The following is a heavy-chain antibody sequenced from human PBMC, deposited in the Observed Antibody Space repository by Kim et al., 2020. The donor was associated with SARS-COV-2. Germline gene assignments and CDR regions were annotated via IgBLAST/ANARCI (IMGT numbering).Heavy chain of an antibody. CDR3: ARALVILVAADNATYYYYY. D-gene: IGHD2-15*01. CDR1: EGTFSSYA. J-gene: IGHJ6*01. Sequence: SVKVSCEASEGTFSSYAISWVRQAPGQGLEWMGRIIPILGIANYAQKFQGRVTITTDTSTNTAYMELSSLSSEDTAVYFCARALVILVAADNATYYYYY. V-gene: IGHV1-69*04. CDR2: IIPILGIA.